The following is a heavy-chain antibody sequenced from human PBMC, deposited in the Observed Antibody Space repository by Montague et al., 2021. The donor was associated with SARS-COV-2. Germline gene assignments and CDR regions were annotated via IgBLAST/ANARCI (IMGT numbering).Heavy chain of an antibody. J-gene: IGHJ2*01. D-gene: IGHD2-8*02. CDR1: GFTFPRYC. CDR3: VRDGSDDKHDYWFDL. V-gene: IGHV3-74*01. CDR2: ICDSVRRI. Sequence: SLRLSCAASGFTFPRYCMHWVRQSPGQGLEWVARICDSVRRINYADSVRDRFTVSRDNAKNTLSLLMNNLSGEDTAVYYCVRDGSDDKHDYWFDLWGRGTLVTVSS.